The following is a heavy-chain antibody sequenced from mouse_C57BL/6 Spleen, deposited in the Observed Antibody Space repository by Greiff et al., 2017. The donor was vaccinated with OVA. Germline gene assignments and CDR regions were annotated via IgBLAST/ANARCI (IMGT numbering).Heavy chain of an antibody. CDR2: ISSGGSYT. D-gene: IGHD2-2*01. CDR1: GFTFSSYG. J-gene: IGHJ4*01. V-gene: IGHV5-6*01. CDR3: ARDLGNDEAMEY. Sequence: EVHLVESGGDLVKPGGSLKLSCAASGFTFSSYGMSWVRQTPDKRLEWVATISSGGSYTYYPDSVKGRFTISSDNAKNTLYLQMSSLKSEDTAMYYCARDLGNDEAMEYWGQGASVTVAS.